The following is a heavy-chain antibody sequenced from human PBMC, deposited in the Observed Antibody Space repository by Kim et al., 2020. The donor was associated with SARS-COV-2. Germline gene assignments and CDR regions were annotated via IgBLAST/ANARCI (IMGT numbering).Heavy chain of an antibody. CDR2: INAGNGNT. Sequence: ASVKVSCKASGYTFTSYAMHWVRQAPGQRLEWMGWINAGNGNTKYSQKFQGRVTITRDTSASTAYMELSSLRSEDTAVYYCARASLGGGYYRRHWYFDLWGRGTLVTVSS. CDR3: ARASLGGGYYRRHWYFDL. V-gene: IGHV1-3*01. CDR1: GYTFTSYA. J-gene: IGHJ2*01. D-gene: IGHD3-3*01.